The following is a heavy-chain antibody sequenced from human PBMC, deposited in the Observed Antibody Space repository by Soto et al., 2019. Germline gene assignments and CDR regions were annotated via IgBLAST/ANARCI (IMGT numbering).Heavy chain of an antibody. D-gene: IGHD3-10*01. V-gene: IGHV1-69*12. CDR1: GGTLSSYA. CDR3: TSSYGSGSYYYQSFDY. CDR2: IIPIFGTA. Sequence: QVQLVQSGAEVKKPGSSVKVSCKASGGTLSSYAISWVRQAPGQGLEWMGGIIPIFGTADYAQKFQDRVTITADESTSTAYMELSSLRSEDTAVYYCTSSYGSGSYYYQSFDYWGQGTLVTVSS. J-gene: IGHJ4*02.